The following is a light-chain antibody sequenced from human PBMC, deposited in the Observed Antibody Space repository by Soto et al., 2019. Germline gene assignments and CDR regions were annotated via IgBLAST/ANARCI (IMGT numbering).Light chain of an antibody. J-gene: IGKJ4*01. CDR2: HAS. CDR1: QSISNW. CDR3: QQHRMYPST. V-gene: IGKV1-5*01. Sequence: IQMPKSTSTLPESVCDRVTITWRASQSISNWLAWYQQKPGTAPKLLIYHASTLESGVPSRFSGSGSGTDFALTITRLEAEDFATYDCQQHRMYPSTFGEGTKVDIK.